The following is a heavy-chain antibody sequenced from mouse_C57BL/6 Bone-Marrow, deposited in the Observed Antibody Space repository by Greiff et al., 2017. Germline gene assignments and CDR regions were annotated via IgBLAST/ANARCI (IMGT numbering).Heavy chain of an antibody. CDR3: ARGCGHRFAY. D-gene: IGHD3-3*01. V-gene: IGHV1-69*01. CDR1: GYTFTSYW. Sequence: QVQLQQPGAELVMPGASVKLSCKASGYTFTSYWMHWVKQRPGQGLEWIGEIDPSDSYTTYNQKFKGKSTLTVDKSSSTAYMQLSSLTSEDSAVYYCARGCGHRFAYWGQGTLVTVSA. CDR2: IDPSDSYT. J-gene: IGHJ3*01.